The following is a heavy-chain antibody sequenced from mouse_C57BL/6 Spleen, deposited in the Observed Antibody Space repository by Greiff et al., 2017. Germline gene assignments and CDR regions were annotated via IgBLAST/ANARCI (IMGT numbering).Heavy chain of an antibody. CDR3: ARKGLYDGYYEEYYAMDY. CDR1: GYTFTSYW. Sequence: QVQLQQPGPELVKPGASVKLSCKASGYTFTSYWMHWVKQRPGQGLEWIGNINPSNGGTNYNEKFKSKATLTVDKSSSTAYMQLSSLTSEDSAVXYCARKGLYDGYYEEYYAMDYWGQGTSVTVSS. V-gene: IGHV1-53*01. D-gene: IGHD2-3*01. J-gene: IGHJ4*01. CDR2: INPSNGGT.